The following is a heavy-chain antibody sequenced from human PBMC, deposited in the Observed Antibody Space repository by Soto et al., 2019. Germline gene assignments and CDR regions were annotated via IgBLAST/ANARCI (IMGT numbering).Heavy chain of an antibody. CDR2: IYHSGST. CDR1: GGSFSGYY. J-gene: IGHJ3*02. V-gene: IGHV4-34*01. D-gene: IGHD3-22*01. Sequence: SETLSLTCAVYGGSFSGYYWTWIRQPPGTGLEWIGEIYHSGSTNYNPSLKSRVTISVDKSKNQFSLKLSSVTAADTAVYYCAVDYDSSGYYSLAFDIWGQGTMVTVSS. CDR3: AVDYDSSGYYSLAFDI.